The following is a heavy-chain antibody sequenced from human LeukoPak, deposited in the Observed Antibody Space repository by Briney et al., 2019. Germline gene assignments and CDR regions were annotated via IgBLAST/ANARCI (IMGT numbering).Heavy chain of an antibody. CDR3: AKKGVVAGNVDY. Sequence: GGSLRLSCAASGFTFSSYEMNWVRQAPGKGLEWVSYISSSGSTIYYADSVKGRFTISRDNAKNSLYLQMNSLRAEDTAVYYCAKKGVVAGNVDYWGQGTLVTVSS. CDR2: ISSSGSTI. D-gene: IGHD2-15*01. V-gene: IGHV3-48*03. CDR1: GFTFSSYE. J-gene: IGHJ4*02.